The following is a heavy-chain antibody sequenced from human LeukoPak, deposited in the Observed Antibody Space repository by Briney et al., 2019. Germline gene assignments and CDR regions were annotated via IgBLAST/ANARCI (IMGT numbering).Heavy chain of an antibody. CDR3: ARAPEMATTYYYYYYGMDV. Sequence: GRSLRLSCAASGFTFSSYSMNWVRQAPGKGLEWVSSISSSSSYIYYADSVKGRFTISRDNAKNSLYLQMNSLRAEDTAVYYCARAPEMATTYYYYYYGMDVWGQGTTVTVSS. CDR1: GFTFSSYS. D-gene: IGHD5-12*01. J-gene: IGHJ6*02. CDR2: ISSSSSYI. V-gene: IGHV3-21*01.